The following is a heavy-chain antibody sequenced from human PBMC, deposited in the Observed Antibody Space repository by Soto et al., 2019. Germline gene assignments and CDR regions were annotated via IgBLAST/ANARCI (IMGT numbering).Heavy chain of an antibody. J-gene: IGHJ4*02. CDR3: AKELMECGRYYGVVDH. Sequence: EVQLLESGGGLVEPGGSLRLSCAASGLSFSSYGMSWVRQAPGKGLEWVSGISGSATGTYYADSVKGRFTISRDNSMNTLYLQMNSLRAEDTTLYYGAKELMECGRYYGVVDHWGQGTLVTVSS. CDR2: ISGSATGT. CDR1: GLSFSSYG. V-gene: IGHV3-23*01. D-gene: IGHD1-26*01.